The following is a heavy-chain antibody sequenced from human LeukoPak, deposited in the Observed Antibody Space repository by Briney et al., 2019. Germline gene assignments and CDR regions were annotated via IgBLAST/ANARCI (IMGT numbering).Heavy chain of an antibody. V-gene: IGHV1-8*01. J-gene: IGHJ6*02. CDR2: MNPNSGNT. D-gene: IGHD3-10*01. Sequence: ASVKVSCKASGYTFTSYDINWVRQATGQGLEWMGWMNPNSGNTGYAQKFQGRVTMTRNTSISTAYMELSSLRSEDTAVYYCARWVDFTMVRGVIIDYYYYGMDVWGQGTAVTVSS. CDR3: ARWVDFTMVRGVIIDYYYYGMDV. CDR1: GYTFTSYD.